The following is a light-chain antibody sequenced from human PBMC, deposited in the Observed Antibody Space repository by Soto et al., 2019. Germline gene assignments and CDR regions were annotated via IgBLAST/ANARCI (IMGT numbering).Light chain of an antibody. CDR1: RSNIGTST. CDR3: ATWDDSLNAQV. Sequence: QSVLTQPPSASGTPGQRVTISCSGSRSNIGTSTVKWYQHLPGTAPKLLIHSDNQRPSGVPDRFSASKSGTSASLAISGLHSEDGADYYCATWDDSLNAQVFGTGTKLTVL. V-gene: IGLV1-44*01. CDR2: SDN. J-gene: IGLJ1*01.